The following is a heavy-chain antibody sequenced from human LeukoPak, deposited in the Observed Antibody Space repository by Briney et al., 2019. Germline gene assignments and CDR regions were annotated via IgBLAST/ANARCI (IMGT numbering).Heavy chain of an antibody. CDR3: ARGPWGGSGFDY. Sequence: GRSLRLSCAASGFTFSSYGMHWVRQAPGKGLEWVAVISYDGTNKYYADSVKGRFTISRDNSKNTLYLQMNSLRAEDTAVYYCARGPWGGSGFDYWGQGTLVTVSS. CDR2: ISYDGTNK. D-gene: IGHD3-10*01. CDR1: GFTFSSYG. J-gene: IGHJ4*02. V-gene: IGHV3-30*03.